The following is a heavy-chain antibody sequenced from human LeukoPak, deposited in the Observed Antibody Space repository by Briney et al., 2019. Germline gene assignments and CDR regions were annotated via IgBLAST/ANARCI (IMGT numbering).Heavy chain of an antibody. Sequence: PSETLSLTCTVSGGSISSGGYYWSWIRQPPGKGLEWIGYIYHSGSTYYNPSLKSRVTISVDRSKNQFSLKLSSVTAADTAVYYCAREVVVRGAPYNWFDPWGQGTLVTVSS. D-gene: IGHD3-10*01. CDR1: GGSISSGGYY. CDR3: AREVVVRGAPYNWFDP. J-gene: IGHJ5*02. CDR2: IYHSGST. V-gene: IGHV4-30-2*01.